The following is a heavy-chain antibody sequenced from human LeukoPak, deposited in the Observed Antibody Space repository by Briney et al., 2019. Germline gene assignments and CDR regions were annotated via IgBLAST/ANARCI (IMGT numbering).Heavy chain of an antibody. J-gene: IGHJ4*02. CDR2: IYYSGRT. D-gene: IGHD6-13*01. CDR1: GGSISSVGYY. V-gene: IGHV4-31*03. CDR3: ARDIRLAAAGHFDY. Sequence: PSETLSLTCTVSGGSISSVGYYWGWLRQHPGKGLEWIGYIYYSGRTYYSPSLESRVTISLNTSKNQFSLKVSSGTAADTAVYYCARDIRLAAAGHFDYWGQGTLVTVSS.